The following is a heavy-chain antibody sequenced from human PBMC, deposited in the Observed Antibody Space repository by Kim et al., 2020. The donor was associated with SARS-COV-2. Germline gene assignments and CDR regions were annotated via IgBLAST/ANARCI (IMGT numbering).Heavy chain of an antibody. V-gene: IGHV1-69*13. Sequence: SVKVSCKASGGTFSSYAISWVRQAPGQGLEWMGGIIPIFGTANYAQKFQGRVTITADESTSTAYMELSSLRSEDTAVYYCARVSGSHYGMDVWGQGTTVTVSS. D-gene: IGHD1-26*01. CDR1: GGTFSSYA. CDR3: ARVSGSHYGMDV. J-gene: IGHJ6*02. CDR2: IIPIFGTA.